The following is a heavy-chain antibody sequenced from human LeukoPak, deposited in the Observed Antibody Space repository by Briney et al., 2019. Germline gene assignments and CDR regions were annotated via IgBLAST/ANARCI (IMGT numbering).Heavy chain of an antibody. CDR3: TRDMGKADY. CDR1: GDSVSSNSAA. Sequence: SQTLSLTCAISGDSVSSNSAAWNWIRQSPSRGLEWLGRTYYRSKWYTDYALSVKSLITIYPDTSKNQLSLQLKSVTPEDTAVYYCTRDMGKADYWGQGILVTVSS. CDR2: TYYRSKWYT. J-gene: IGHJ4*02. V-gene: IGHV6-1*01. D-gene: IGHD7-27*01.